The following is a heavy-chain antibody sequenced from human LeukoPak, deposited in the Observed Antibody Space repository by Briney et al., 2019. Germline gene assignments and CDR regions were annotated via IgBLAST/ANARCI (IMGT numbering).Heavy chain of an antibody. CDR3: ASGAVVAASFDY. Sequence: PSETLSLTCAVYGGSFSGYYWSWIRQPPGKGQEWIGEINHSGSTNYNPSLKSRVTISVDKSKNQFSLKLSSVTAADTAVYYCASGAVVAASFDYWGQGTLVTVSS. CDR1: GGSFSGYY. V-gene: IGHV4-34*01. CDR2: INHSGST. D-gene: IGHD2-15*01. J-gene: IGHJ4*02.